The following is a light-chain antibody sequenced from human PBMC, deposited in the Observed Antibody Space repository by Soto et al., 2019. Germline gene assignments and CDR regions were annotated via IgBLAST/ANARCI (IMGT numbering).Light chain of an antibody. CDR1: TSDVGAYNY. CDR2: EVS. V-gene: IGLV2-14*01. Sequence: QSALTQPASVSGSPGQSITISCTGTTSDVGAYNYVSWYQQHPGKAPKLIIYEVSSRPLGVSNRFSGSKSGYTASLTISGLHSEDEADYYCSSYTTSTALVLGGGTKLTVL. CDR3: SSYTTSTALV. J-gene: IGLJ3*02.